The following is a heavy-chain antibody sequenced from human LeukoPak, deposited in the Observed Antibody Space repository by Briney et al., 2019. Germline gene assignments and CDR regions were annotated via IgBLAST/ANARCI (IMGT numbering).Heavy chain of an antibody. CDR1: GGSFSGYY. V-gene: IGHV4-34*01. CDR3: ARASKRGSLEWKLDY. D-gene: IGHD3-3*01. J-gene: IGHJ4*02. CDR2: INHSGST. Sequence: SETLSLTCAVYGGSFSGYYWSWIRQPPGRGLEWIGEINHSGSTNYNPSLKSRVTISVDTSKNQFSLSLSSVTAADTAVYYCARASKRGSLEWKLDYWGQGTLVTVSS.